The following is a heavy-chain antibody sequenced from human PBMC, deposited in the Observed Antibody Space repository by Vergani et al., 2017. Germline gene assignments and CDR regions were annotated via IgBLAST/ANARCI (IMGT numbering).Heavy chain of an antibody. CDR3: ASKRGACRAAYCHSYDF. J-gene: IGHJ4*02. CDR1: GDSVISTDYH. D-gene: IGHD2-15*01. CDR2: MDYSGST. Sequence: QVQLQESGPGLVKPSETLSLTCTVSGDSVISTDYHWCWIRQPPGKGLWWIGSMDYSGSTSYNPSLESRISISFETPKNQFSLRLTSVTAADTAVYYCASKRGACRAAYCHSYDFWGPGTLVGVSS. V-gene: IGHV4-39*01.